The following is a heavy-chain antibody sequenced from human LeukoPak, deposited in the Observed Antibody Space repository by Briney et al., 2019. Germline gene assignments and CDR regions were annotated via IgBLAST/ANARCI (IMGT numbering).Heavy chain of an antibody. D-gene: IGHD6-19*01. CDR1: GGSISGGSYY. V-gene: IGHV4-61*02. CDR2: ISTSGSI. Sequence: PSQTLSLTCTVSGGSISGGSYYWNWIRQPAGKGLEWIGRISTSGSINYNPSLKSRITMSVDTSKSQLSLKLTSVTAADTAVYYCARAVSGTADFDYWGQGTLVTVSS. J-gene: IGHJ4*02. CDR3: ARAVSGTADFDY.